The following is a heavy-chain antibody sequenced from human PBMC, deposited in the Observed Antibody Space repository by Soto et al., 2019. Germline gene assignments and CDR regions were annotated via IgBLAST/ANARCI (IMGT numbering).Heavy chain of an antibody. V-gene: IGHV4-31*03. CDR3: AKLTGSGIAAAGSQIHYYGMDV. D-gene: IGHD6-13*01. J-gene: IGHJ6*04. Sequence: QVHLQESGPGLVKPSQTLSLTCTVSGGSISSCGYYWRWLRQHPGKGLEWIGYIYYSGRTYYNPSPKSRVTISVATPKNQFFLKQDPVTGADTAVYYCAKLTGSGIAAAGSQIHYYGMDVWGEGTTVTASS. CDR1: GGSISSCGYY. CDR2: IYYSGRT.